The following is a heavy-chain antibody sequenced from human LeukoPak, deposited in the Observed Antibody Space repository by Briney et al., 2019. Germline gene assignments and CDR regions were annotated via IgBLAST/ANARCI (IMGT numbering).Heavy chain of an antibody. J-gene: IGHJ4*02. D-gene: IGHD2-2*01. Sequence: GGSLRLSCSASGFTLSSNYMSWVRQAPGKGLEWVSSISSSSSYIYYADSVKGRFTISRDNAKNSLYLQMNSLRAEDTAVYYCARALPGAYCGTTTCFSDHWGQGTLVTVSS. CDR2: ISSSSSYI. V-gene: IGHV3-21*01. CDR3: ARALPGAYCGTTTCFSDH. CDR1: GFTLSSNY.